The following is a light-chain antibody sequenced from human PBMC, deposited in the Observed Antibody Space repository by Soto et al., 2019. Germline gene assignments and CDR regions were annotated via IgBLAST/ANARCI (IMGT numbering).Light chain of an antibody. CDR3: QQSFSSLLS. V-gene: IGKV1-39*01. CDR2: DAS. J-gene: IGKJ4*01. Sequence: DIQMTQSPSSLSASVGDRVTITCRASQTISTYVTWYQQKPGKAPKALISDASTLQIGVPSTFSRSGSGTDFTLIISSLQPEDIATYYCQQSFSSLLSFGGGTQVEIK. CDR1: QTISTY.